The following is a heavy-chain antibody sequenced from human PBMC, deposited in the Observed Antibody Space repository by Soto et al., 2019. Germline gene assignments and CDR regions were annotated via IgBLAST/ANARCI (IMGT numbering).Heavy chain of an antibody. Sequence: QVQLVQSGAEVKKPGASVKVSCKASGYTFTSYGISWVRQAPGQGLEWMGWISAYNGNTNYAQKLQGRVTMTTDTSTSTAYMELRSLRYDDTAVYYCARESGYDTPYYYYYYMDVWGKGTPVTVSS. V-gene: IGHV1-18*01. CDR3: ARESGYDTPYYYYYYMDV. J-gene: IGHJ6*03. CDR1: GYTFTSYG. D-gene: IGHD5-12*01. CDR2: ISAYNGNT.